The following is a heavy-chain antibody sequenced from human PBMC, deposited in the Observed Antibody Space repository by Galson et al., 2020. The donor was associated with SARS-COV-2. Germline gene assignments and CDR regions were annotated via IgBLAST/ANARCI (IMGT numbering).Heavy chain of an antibody. D-gene: IGHD1-20*01. CDR2: IKSDGSST. V-gene: IGHV3-74*01. J-gene: IGHJ6*03. CDR3: ARGTVALITSARGDYYYMDV. Sequence: GALRLSCAASGFSFSSYWVHWVRQAPGKGLVWVSRIKSDGSSTSYAESVKGRFTSSRDNAKNTLLLQMNSLRGEDTAVYYCARGTVALITSARGDYYYMDVWGKGTTVTVSS. CDR1: GFSFSSYW.